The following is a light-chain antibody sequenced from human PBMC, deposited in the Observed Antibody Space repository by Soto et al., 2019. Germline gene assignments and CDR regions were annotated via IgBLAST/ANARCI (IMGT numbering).Light chain of an antibody. Sequence: QSALTQPASVSGSPGQTISISCIGTSGNIGGQNSVSWYQQYPGKAPKLIIYEVTKRPSGISNRFSGSKSANTASLTISGLQDDDEASYYCASNTPTWVFGGGTKLTVL. CDR3: ASNTPTWV. V-gene: IGLV2-14*03. CDR1: SGNIGGQNS. CDR2: EVT. J-gene: IGLJ3*02.